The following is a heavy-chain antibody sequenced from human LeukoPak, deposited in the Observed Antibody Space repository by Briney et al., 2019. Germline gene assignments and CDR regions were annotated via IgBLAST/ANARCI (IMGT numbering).Heavy chain of an antibody. CDR1: GFTFSSYW. CDR2: INSDGSST. CDR3: AKPGSMVRGVMTDWYFDL. D-gene: IGHD3-10*01. Sequence: PGGSLRLSCAASGFTFSSYWMHWVRQAPGKGLVWVSRINSDGSSTNYADSVKGRFTISRDNAKNTLYLQMNSLRAEDTAVYYCAKPGSMVRGVMTDWYFDLWGRGTLVTVSS. V-gene: IGHV3-74*01. J-gene: IGHJ2*01.